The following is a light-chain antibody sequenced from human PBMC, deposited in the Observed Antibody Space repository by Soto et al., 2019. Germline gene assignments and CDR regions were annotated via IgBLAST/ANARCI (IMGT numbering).Light chain of an antibody. J-gene: IGLJ3*02. V-gene: IGLV2-8*01. CDR3: ASDAARNDWV. CDR1: SSDVGGYNY. CDR2: GVS. Sequence: QSALTQPPSASGSPGQSVTISCTGTSSDVGGYNYVSWYQQHPGKAPNLMFYGVSKRPSGASDRFSGSNAGTTSSPTVAGRQDEEEDDYYCASDAARNDWVFGGGTKLTVL.